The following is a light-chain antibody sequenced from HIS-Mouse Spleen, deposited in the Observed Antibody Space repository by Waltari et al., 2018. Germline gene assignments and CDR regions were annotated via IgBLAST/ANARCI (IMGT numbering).Light chain of an antibody. J-gene: IGLJ3*02. CDR2: GKN. CDR3: NSRDSSGNHWV. Sequence: SSELTQAPAVSVALGQTVRLTCQGDSLRRYYASWYQQKPGQSPVLVIYGKNNRPSGIPDRFSGSSSGNTASLTITGAQAEDEADYYCNSRDSSGNHWVFGGGTKLTVL. CDR1: SLRRYY. V-gene: IGLV3-19*01.